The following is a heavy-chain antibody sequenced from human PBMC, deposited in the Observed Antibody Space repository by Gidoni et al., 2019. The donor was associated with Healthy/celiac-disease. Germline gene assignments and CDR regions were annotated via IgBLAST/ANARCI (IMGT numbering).Heavy chain of an antibody. CDR2: ISYDGRNK. Sequence: QVQLVVSGGGVVQPGRSLRLSCAASGFTLSSYAMHWVRQAPGKGLEWVAVISYDGRNKYYADSVKGRFTISRDNSKNTLYLQMNSLRAEDTAVYYCARDRMAPPSYDIVVVPAANWFDPWGQGTLVTVSS. CDR1: GFTLSSYA. J-gene: IGHJ5*02. CDR3: ARDRMAPPSYDIVVVPAANWFDP. V-gene: IGHV3-30*04. D-gene: IGHD2-2*01.